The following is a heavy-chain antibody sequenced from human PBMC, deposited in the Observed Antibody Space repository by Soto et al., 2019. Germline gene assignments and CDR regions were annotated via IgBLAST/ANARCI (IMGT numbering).Heavy chain of an antibody. CDR2: IIPAFGPA. V-gene: IGHV1-69*01. CDR3: ARSGPYCNGGSCYFQY. CDR1: GGTFSSFD. Sequence: QVQLVQSGAEVKKPGSSVKVSCKVSGGTFSSFDISWLRQAPGQRLGWMGGIIPAFGPANYAPKFQGTVSITADDSATTVYMELSSLRSDDTGVYYCARSGPYCNGGSCYFQYWGQGTLVTVSS. D-gene: IGHD2-15*01. J-gene: IGHJ1*01.